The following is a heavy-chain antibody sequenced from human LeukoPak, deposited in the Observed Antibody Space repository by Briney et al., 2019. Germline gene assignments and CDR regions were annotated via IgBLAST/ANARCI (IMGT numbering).Heavy chain of an antibody. Sequence: TGTSLRLSCAASGFTFTSYGMHWVRQAPGKGLEWVALITYDGYYKYYSDSVKGRFTISSDTSKNTLYLQMNSLRAEDTAVYYCARGGSGNFYYWGQGTLVTVSS. CDR3: ARGGSGNFYY. CDR2: ITYDGYYK. J-gene: IGHJ4*02. D-gene: IGHD1-26*01. CDR1: GFTFTSYG. V-gene: IGHV3-30*03.